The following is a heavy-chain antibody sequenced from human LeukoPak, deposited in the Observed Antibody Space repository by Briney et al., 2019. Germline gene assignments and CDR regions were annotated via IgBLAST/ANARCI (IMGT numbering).Heavy chain of an antibody. V-gene: IGHV3-21*01. D-gene: IGHD2/OR15-2a*01. CDR3: ARGKTSQNIVTRKTYNWFDP. Sequence: GGSLRLSCAASEFTFRSYNMNWVRQAPGKGLEGVSSISSSSYYIYYADSVKGRFTISRDNAKNSLYLQMKSLRAEDTAVYYCARGKTSQNIVTRKTYNWFDPWGQGTLVTVSS. J-gene: IGHJ5*02. CDR2: ISSSSYYI. CDR1: EFTFRSYN.